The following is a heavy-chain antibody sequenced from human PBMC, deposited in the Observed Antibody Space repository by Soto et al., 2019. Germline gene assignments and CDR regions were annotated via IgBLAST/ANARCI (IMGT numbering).Heavy chain of an antibody. V-gene: IGHV3-11*06. D-gene: IGHD1-1*01. J-gene: IGHJ4*02. CDR1: GFTFSDYY. CDR3: ARSGDNYNRLDY. CDR2: SSNSGTFS. Sequence: GGSLRLSCEGCGFTFSDYYISWIRQAPGKGLEWISYSSNSGTFSRYADSVKGRFSISRDNTKNLLYLQMNSLRAEDTAVYYCARSGDNYNRLDYWGQGTPVTVSS.